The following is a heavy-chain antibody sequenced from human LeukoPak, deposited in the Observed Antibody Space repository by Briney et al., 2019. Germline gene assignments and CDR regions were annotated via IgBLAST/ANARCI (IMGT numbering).Heavy chain of an antibody. D-gene: IGHD4-17*01. CDR2: INPNSGGT. J-gene: IGHJ6*02. V-gene: IGHV1-2*02. CDR1: GYTFTGYY. Sequence: ASVKVSCKASGYTFTGYYMHWVRPAPGQGLEWMGWINPNSGGTNYAQKFQGRVTMTRDTSISTAYMELSRLRSDDTAVYYCAREKTTVTTFYYYGMDVWGQGTTVTVSS. CDR3: AREKTTVTTFYYYGMDV.